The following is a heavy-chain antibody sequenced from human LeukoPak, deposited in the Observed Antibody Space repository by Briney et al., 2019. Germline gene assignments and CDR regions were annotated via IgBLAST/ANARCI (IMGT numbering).Heavy chain of an antibody. CDR3: ARLDYYYDSSGYYLDAFDI. Sequence: ASVKVSCKASGYTFTGYYMHWVRQAPGQGLEWMGWINPNSGGTNYAQKLQGRVTMTTDTSTSTAYMELRSLRSDDTAVYYCARLDYYYDSSGYYLDAFDIWGQGTMVTVSS. J-gene: IGHJ3*02. V-gene: IGHV1-2*02. CDR1: GYTFTGYY. D-gene: IGHD3-22*01. CDR2: INPNSGGT.